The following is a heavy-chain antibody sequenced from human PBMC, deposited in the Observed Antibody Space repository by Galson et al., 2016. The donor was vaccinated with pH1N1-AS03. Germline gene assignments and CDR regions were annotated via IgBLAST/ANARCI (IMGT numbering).Heavy chain of an antibody. CDR2: ISPIFKTP. V-gene: IGHV1-69*13. Sequence: SVKVSCKASGDTLSSYALTWVRQAPGQGLEWMGGISPIFKTPDYAQKFQGRVTITAEEFRNTAYMELSNLRSDDTAVYYCARGRARYSPLEHWGQGSLVTVSS. CDR3: ARGRARYSPLEH. CDR1: GDTLSSYA. J-gene: IGHJ4*02. D-gene: IGHD1/OR15-1a*01.